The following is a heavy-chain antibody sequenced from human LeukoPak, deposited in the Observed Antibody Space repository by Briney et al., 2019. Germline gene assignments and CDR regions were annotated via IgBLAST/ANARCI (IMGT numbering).Heavy chain of an antibody. CDR2: ISSSSSYI. CDR3: ARSLSGSYSAFDY. D-gene: IGHD1-26*01. J-gene: IGHJ4*02. V-gene: IGHV3-21*01. CDR1: GFTFSSYS. Sequence: GGSLRLSCAPSGFTFSSYSMKWVRQAPGTGLEGVSSISSSSSYIYYANSVKGRFTISRDNAKNSLYLQMNSLRAEDTAVYYCARSLSGSYSAFDYWGQGTLVTVSS.